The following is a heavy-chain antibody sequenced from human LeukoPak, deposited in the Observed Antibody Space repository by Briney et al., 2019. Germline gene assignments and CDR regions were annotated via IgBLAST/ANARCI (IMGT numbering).Heavy chain of an antibody. CDR1: GGSISSFY. CDR3: ARHGTTGTNLNWFDP. D-gene: IGHD1-1*01. V-gene: IGHV4-59*01. CDR2: IYYSGST. J-gene: IGHJ5*02. Sequence: SETLSLTCTVSGGSISSFYWSWIRQPPGKGLEWIGYIYYSGSTNYNPSLKSRVTISVDASKNQFSLKVSSVTAADTAVYYCARHGTTGTNLNWFDPWGQGTLVTVSS.